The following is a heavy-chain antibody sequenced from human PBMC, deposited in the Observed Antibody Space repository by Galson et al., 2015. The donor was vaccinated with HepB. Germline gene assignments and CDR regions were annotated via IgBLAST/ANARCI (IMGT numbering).Heavy chain of an antibody. J-gene: IGHJ4*02. CDR3: AREDSGYDILTGYYRRGFDY. D-gene: IGHD3-9*01. Sequence: SVKVSCKASGYTFTSYAMHWVRQAPGQRLEWMGWINAGNGNTKYSQKFQGRVTITRDTSASTAYMELSSLRSEDTAVYYCAREDSGYDILTGYYRRGFDYWGQGTLVTVSS. V-gene: IGHV1-3*01. CDR2: INAGNGNT. CDR1: GYTFTSYA.